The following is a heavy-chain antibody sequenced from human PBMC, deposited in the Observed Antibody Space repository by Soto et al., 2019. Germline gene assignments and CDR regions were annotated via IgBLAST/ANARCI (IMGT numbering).Heavy chain of an antibody. Sequence: GGSLRLSCAASGFTFSSYGMHWVRQAPGKGLEWVAVIWYDGSNKYYADSVKGRFTIPRDNSKNTLYLQMNSLRAEDTAVYYCARDFLGFSAFDIWGQGTMVTVSS. V-gene: IGHV3-33*01. CDR2: IWYDGSNK. D-gene: IGHD3-3*01. J-gene: IGHJ3*02. CDR3: ARDFLGFSAFDI. CDR1: GFTFSSYG.